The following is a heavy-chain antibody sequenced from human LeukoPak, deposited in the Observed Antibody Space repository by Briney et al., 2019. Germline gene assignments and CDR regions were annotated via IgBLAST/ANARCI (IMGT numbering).Heavy chain of an antibody. CDR3: ARDHDFWSGYTLTNWFDP. CDR2: IYTSGST. J-gene: IGHJ5*02. Sequence: SQTLSLTCTVSGGSISSGSYYWSWIRQPAGKRLEWIGRIYTSGSTNYNPSLKSRVTISVDTSKNQFSLKLSSVTAADTAVYYCARDHDFWSGYTLTNWFDPWGQGTLVTVSS. V-gene: IGHV4-61*02. CDR1: GGSISSGSYY. D-gene: IGHD3-3*01.